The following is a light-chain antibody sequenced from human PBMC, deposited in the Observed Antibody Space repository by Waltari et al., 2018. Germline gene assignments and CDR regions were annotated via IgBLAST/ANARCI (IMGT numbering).Light chain of an antibody. Sequence: QSVLTQPPSASGTPGQRVTMSCSGSSSNIGSNFVYWYQHLPGSTPKLLIYMDNQRPSWVPDRFSGSKSGTSTSLAISGLRSEDEADYYCAAWDGSLWGAIFGGGTRLTVL. CDR2: MDN. J-gene: IGLJ2*01. V-gene: IGLV1-47*01. CDR3: AAWDGSLWGAI. CDR1: SSNIGSNF.